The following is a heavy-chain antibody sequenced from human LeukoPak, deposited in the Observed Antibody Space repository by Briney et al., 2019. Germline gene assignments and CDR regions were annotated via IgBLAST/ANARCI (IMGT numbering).Heavy chain of an antibody. CDR3: AKDRYSTVSSSWYPVCDY. D-gene: IGHD6-13*01. V-gene: IGHV3-23*01. Sequence: HPGGSLRLSCAASGFTFSDYAMNWVRQALGRGLEWVSTISYSGGNTYYADPVKGRFTISRDNSKDTLYLQMNSLRAEDTAVYYCAKDRYSTVSSSWYPVCDYWGQGTLVTVSS. J-gene: IGHJ4*02. CDR1: GFTFSDYA. CDR2: ISYSGGNT.